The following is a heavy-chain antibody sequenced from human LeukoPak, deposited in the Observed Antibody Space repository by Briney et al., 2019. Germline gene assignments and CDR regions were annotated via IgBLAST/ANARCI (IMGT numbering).Heavy chain of an antibody. CDR2: INGDGGST. J-gene: IGHJ4*02. V-gene: IGHV3-43*02. Sequence: GGSLRLSCAASGFTFDDYAMHWVRQAPGKGLEWISLINGDGGSTYYADSVKGRFTISRDNPKNTLYLQMNSLRAEDTAVYFCAKRGVVIRVILVGFHKEANYFDSWGQGALVTVSS. CDR3: AKRGVVIRVILVGFHKEANYFDS. CDR1: GFTFDDYA. D-gene: IGHD3-22*01.